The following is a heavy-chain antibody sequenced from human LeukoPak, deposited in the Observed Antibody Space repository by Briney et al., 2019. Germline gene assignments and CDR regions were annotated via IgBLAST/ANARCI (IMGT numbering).Heavy chain of an antibody. Sequence: GGSLRLSCAASGFTFSSYSMNWVRQAPGKGLEWVSYISSSSSTIYYADSVKGRFTISRDNAKNSLYLQMNSLRAEDTAVYYCARDYRINCSSTSCYPSAFDIWGQGTMVTVSS. J-gene: IGHJ3*02. CDR3: ARDYRINCSSTSCYPSAFDI. CDR1: GFTFSSYS. CDR2: ISSSSSTI. V-gene: IGHV3-48*01. D-gene: IGHD2-2*01.